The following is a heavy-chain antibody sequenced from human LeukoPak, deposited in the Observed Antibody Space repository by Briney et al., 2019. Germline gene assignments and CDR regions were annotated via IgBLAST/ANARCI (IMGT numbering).Heavy chain of an antibody. Sequence: SETLSLTCTVSGGSISISSYYWGWIRQPPGKGLEWLGSIYYSGSTYYNPSLKSRVTISVDTSKNQFSLKLSSVTAADTAVYYCALGNIVVVPAGGYYFDYWGQGTLVTVSS. CDR1: GGSISISSYY. D-gene: IGHD2-2*01. V-gene: IGHV4-39*01. CDR2: IYYSGST. J-gene: IGHJ4*02. CDR3: ALGNIVVVPAGGYYFDY.